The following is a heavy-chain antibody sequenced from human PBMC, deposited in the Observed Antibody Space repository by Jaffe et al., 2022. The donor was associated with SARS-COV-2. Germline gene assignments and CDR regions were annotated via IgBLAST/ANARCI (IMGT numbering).Heavy chain of an antibody. V-gene: IGHV3-23*04. CDR1: GFTFSSYA. CDR2: ISGSGGKT. D-gene: IGHD4-4*01. CDR3: GKDRGDYSSKRGLDS. Sequence: EVQLVESGGGLVQPGGSLRLSCAASGFTFSSYAMSWVRQAPGKGLEWVSGISGSGGKTYCADSVKGRFTMSRDNSKNTVFLQMSSLRVEDTAVYYCGKDRGDYSSKRGLDSWGQGTLITVSS. J-gene: IGHJ4*02.